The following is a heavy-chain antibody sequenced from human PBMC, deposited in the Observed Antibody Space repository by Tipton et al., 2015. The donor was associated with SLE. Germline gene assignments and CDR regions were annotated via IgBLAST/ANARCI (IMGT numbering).Heavy chain of an antibody. J-gene: IGHJ4*02. Sequence: GSLRLSCAASGFTFSGHGMYWVRQAPGKGLEWVAFIRYDGSSKYYTDSVKGRFTISRDNSKNTLYLQMNSLRPEDTAVYYCTREDTPDGTIVGTTSYFDYWGQGTLVTVSS. CDR2: IRYDGSSK. CDR3: TREDTPDGTIVGTTSYFDY. D-gene: IGHD1-26*01. CDR1: GFTFSGHG. V-gene: IGHV3-30*02.